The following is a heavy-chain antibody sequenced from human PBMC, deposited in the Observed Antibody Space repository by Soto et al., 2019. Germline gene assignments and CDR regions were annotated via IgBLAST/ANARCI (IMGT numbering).Heavy chain of an antibody. J-gene: IGHJ4*02. CDR2: ISSSTSTI. CDR1: GFTFSSYS. V-gene: IGHV3-48*01. CDR3: ARDQGYVSDYWGQGTLVTVSSGKNLWASVKVSARLLDTPSLPMLYIGCARPPDKGLGLYYFDY. Sequence: GGSLRLSCAASGFTFSSYSMNWVRQAPGKGLEWVSYISSSTSTIYYADSVKGRFTISRDNAKNSLYLQMNSLRAEDTAVYYCARDQGYVSDYWGQGTLVTVSSGKNLWASVKVSARLLDTPSLPMLYIGCARPPDKGLGLYYFDYWGQGTLVTVSS. D-gene: IGHD2-8*01.